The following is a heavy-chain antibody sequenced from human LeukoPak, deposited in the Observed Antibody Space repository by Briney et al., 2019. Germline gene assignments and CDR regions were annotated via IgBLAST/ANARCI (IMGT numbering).Heavy chain of an antibody. Sequence: WASVKVSCKASGGTFSSYAMHWVRQAPGQRLEWMGWINAGNGNTKYSQKFQGRVTITRDTSASTAYMELSSLRSEDTAVYYCARDPSLRSGSYYDYWGQGTLVTVSS. D-gene: IGHD1-26*01. CDR1: GGTFSSYA. CDR3: ARDPSLRSGSYYDY. CDR2: INAGNGNT. V-gene: IGHV1-3*01. J-gene: IGHJ4*02.